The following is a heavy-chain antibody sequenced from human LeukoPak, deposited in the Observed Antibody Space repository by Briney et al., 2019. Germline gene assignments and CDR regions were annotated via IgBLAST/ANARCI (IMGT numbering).Heavy chain of an antibody. V-gene: IGHV3-7*01. CDR2: INPAGSQQ. Sequence: GGSLRLSCTASGFMFSDYWMSWVRQAPGKGPEWVANINPAGSQQYSVDSLKGRSTVSRDNAKKSFYLQMNYLRAEDTAVYYCVKWGPYCSTHYCPALESWGQGTLVTVSS. D-gene: IGHD4-11*01. CDR3: VKWGPYCSTHYCPALES. J-gene: IGHJ4*02. CDR1: GFMFSDYW.